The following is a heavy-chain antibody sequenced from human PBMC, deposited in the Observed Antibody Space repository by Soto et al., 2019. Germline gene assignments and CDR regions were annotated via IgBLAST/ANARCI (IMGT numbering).Heavy chain of an antibody. CDR3: ARQPCSSPSCYPNYFDP. CDR1: GFTFSKYS. CDR2: ISSGSSYI. V-gene: IGHV3-21*01. Sequence: EVQLVESGGGLVQPGGSLRLACVASGFTFSKYSMNWVRQAPDKGLEWVSAISSGSSYIYYADSVKGRFTISGDNGENSLYLQMNSLRTEDTAIYYCARQPCSSPSCYPNYFDPWGQGTLVTVSS. D-gene: IGHD2-2*01. J-gene: IGHJ5*02.